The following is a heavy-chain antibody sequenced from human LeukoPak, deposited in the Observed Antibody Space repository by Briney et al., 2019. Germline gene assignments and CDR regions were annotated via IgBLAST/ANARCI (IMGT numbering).Heavy chain of an antibody. J-gene: IGHJ3*02. CDR1: GYTFTSYG. V-gene: IGHV1-18*01. CDR2: ISAYNGNT. D-gene: IGHD6-19*01. CDR3: AREGSSGWYKTADAFDI. Sequence: ASVKVSCKASGYTFTSYGLSWVRQAPGQGLEWMGWISAYNGNTNYAQKLQGRVTMTTDTSTSTAYMELRSLRSDDTAVYYCAREGSSGWYKTADAFDIWGQGTMVTVSS.